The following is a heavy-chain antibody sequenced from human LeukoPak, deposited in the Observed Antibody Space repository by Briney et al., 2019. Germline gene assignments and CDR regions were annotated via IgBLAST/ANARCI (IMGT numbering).Heavy chain of an antibody. J-gene: IGHJ4*02. Sequence: GGSLRLSCAASGFTFDDYGMSWVRQAPGKGLEWVSGINWNGGSTGYADSVKGRFTISRDNAKKSLYLQMNSLRAEDTAVYYCARELARGILRYFDYWGQGTLVTVSS. D-gene: IGHD3-10*01. CDR3: ARELARGILRYFDY. CDR1: GFTFDDYG. CDR2: INWNGGST. V-gene: IGHV3-20*04.